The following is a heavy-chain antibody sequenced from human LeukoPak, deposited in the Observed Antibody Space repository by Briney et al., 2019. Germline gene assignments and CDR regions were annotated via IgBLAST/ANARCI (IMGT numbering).Heavy chain of an antibody. D-gene: IGHD5-12*01. V-gene: IGHV4-59*08. CDR2: IYYSGST. J-gene: IGHJ3*02. CDR1: GGSISSYY. CDR3: ARSLGYSGYDRAFDI. Sequence: PSETLSLTCTVSGGSISSYYWSWIRQPPGKGLEWIGYIYYSGSTNYNPSLKSRVTISVDTSKNQFSLKLSSVTAADTAVYYCARSLGYSGYDRAFDIWGQGTMVTVSS.